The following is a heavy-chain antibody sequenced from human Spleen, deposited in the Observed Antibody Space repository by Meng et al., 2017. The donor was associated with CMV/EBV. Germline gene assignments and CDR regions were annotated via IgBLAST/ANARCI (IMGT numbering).Heavy chain of an antibody. Sequence: SCKASGYTFTSYAMHWVRQAPGKGLEWVAFIRYDGSKQYYVDSVKGRFTISRDNSKNTLYLQMNSLRADDTAVYYCAKKELALNDAFDIWGQGTMVTVSS. D-gene: IGHD5-24*01. CDR3: AKKELALNDAFDI. CDR2: IRYDGSKQ. CDR1: GYTFTSYA. V-gene: IGHV3-30*02. J-gene: IGHJ3*02.